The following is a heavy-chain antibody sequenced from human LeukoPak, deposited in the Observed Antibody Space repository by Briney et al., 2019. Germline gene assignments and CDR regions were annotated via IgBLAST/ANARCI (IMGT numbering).Heavy chain of an antibody. CDR3: ARGRRYYGSGSYYTSFDY. CDR2: IGTAGDT. D-gene: IGHD3-10*01. Sequence: GGSLRLSCAASGFTFSSYDMHWVRQATGKGLEWVSAIGTAGDTYYPGSVKGRFTISRENAKNSLYLQMNSLRAGDTAVYYCARGRRYYGSGSYYTSFDYWGQGTLVTVSS. J-gene: IGHJ4*02. CDR1: GFTFSSYD. V-gene: IGHV3-13*01.